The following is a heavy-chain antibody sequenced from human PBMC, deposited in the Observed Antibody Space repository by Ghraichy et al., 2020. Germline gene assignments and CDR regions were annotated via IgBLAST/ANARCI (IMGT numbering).Heavy chain of an antibody. CDR1: GFTFSSYW. V-gene: IGHV3-7*01. Sequence: GGSLRLSCAASGFTFSSYWMSWVRQAPGKGLEWVANIKQDGSEKYYVDSMKGRFTISRDNAKNSLYLQMNSLRAEDTAMYYCAREYSSSFRFYYYYYGMDVWGQGTTVTVSS. D-gene: IGHD6-6*01. CDR2: IKQDGSEK. J-gene: IGHJ6*02. CDR3: AREYSSSFRFYYYYYGMDV.